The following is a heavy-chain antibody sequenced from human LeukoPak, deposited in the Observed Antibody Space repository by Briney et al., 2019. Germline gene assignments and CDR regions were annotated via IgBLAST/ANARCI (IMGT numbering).Heavy chain of an antibody. J-gene: IGHJ5*02. CDR3: ARASFNVVFGNWFDP. CDR1: SGSIGSSSNY. D-gene: IGHD2-8*01. Sequence: PSETLSLTCTVSSGSIGSSSNYWGWIRQAPGKGLEWIGNVYYSRSTFYNPSLKGRVTISVDTSKNQFSLKLRSVTAADTAIYYCARASFNVVFGNWFDPWGQGTLVTVSS. CDR2: VYYSRST. V-gene: IGHV4-39*01.